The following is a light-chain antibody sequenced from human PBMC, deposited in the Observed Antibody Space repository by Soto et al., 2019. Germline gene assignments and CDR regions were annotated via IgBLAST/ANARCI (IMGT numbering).Light chain of an antibody. CDR2: DVS. CDR3: SSYTSSSTMV. J-gene: IGLJ2*01. Sequence: ALTQPASVSGSPGQSIAISCTGTSSDVGGYNYVSWYQQHPGKAPKLMIYDVSNRPSGVSNRFSGSKSGNTASLTISGLQAEDEADYYCSSYTSSSTMVFGGGTKLTVL. V-gene: IGLV2-14*01. CDR1: SSDVGGYNY.